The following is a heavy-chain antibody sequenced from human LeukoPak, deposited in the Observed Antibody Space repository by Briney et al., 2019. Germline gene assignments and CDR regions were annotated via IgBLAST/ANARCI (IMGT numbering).Heavy chain of an antibody. V-gene: IGHV3-15*01. D-gene: IGHD1-26*01. Sequence: PGGSLRLSCAASGFTFSSYEMNWVRQAPGKGLEWVGHIKSKTAGGTTDYAAPVKGRFTISRDDSRATLYLQMSSLETEDTALYYRVTEYYGSYNYWGQGTLVTVSS. CDR1: GFTFSSYE. CDR3: VTEYYGSYNY. J-gene: IGHJ4*02. CDR2: IKSKTAGGTT.